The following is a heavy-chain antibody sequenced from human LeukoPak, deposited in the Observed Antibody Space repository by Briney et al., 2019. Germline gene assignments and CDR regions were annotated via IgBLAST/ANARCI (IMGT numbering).Heavy chain of an antibody. V-gene: IGHV3-30*03. CDR3: ARDLAGHYYGSGSSFDY. Sequence: GGSLRLSCATSGFTFSSYGMHWVRQAPGKGLEWVAVISYDGSNKYYADSVKGQFTISRDNAKNSLFLQMDSLRAEDTAVYYCARDLAGHYYGSGSSFDYWGQGTLVTVS. CDR1: GFTFSSYG. J-gene: IGHJ4*02. D-gene: IGHD3-10*01. CDR2: ISYDGSNK.